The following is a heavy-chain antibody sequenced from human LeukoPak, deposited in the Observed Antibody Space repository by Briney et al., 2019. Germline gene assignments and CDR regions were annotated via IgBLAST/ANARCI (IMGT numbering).Heavy chain of an antibody. CDR1: GYSFTNYG. Sequence: ASVKVSCKTSGYSFTNYGITWVRQAPGQGLEWMGWISGYNSKPFYAQNFQGRVTMTTDTSTSTVYMEVRSLRSDDTAVYYCARDSTVTGGGSDFDYWGQGTLVTVSS. V-gene: IGHV1-18*01. J-gene: IGHJ4*02. CDR3: ARDSTVTGGGSDFDY. D-gene: IGHD4-17*01. CDR2: ISGYNSKP.